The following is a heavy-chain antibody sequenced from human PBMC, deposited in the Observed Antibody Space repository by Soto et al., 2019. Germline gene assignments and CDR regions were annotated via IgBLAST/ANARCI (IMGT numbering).Heavy chain of an antibody. Sequence: ASVKVSCKASGYTFNGYVITWVRQAPGQGLEWMGWISAYNGDTNYAQNFRGRVTMTTDTSTSTAYMELRSLRSDDTAMYYCARDIVHTRDKNWFDPWGQGTQVTSPQ. CDR2: ISAYNGDT. J-gene: IGHJ5*02. V-gene: IGHV1-18*01. CDR1: GYTFNGYV. D-gene: IGHD5-12*01. CDR3: ARDIVHTRDKNWFDP.